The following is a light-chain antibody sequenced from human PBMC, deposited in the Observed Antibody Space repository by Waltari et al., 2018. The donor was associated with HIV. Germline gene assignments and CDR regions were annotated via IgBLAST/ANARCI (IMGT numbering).Light chain of an antibody. Sequence: EIVMTQSPATLSVSPGERASLSCRASQSFSSNLAWYQQKPGQAPRLLIYGASTRATGIPARFSGSGYGTEFTLTISSLQSEDFAVYYCQQYNKWPPTFGQGTKVEIK. V-gene: IGKV3-15*01. CDR2: GAS. CDR3: QQYNKWPPT. CDR1: QSFSSN. J-gene: IGKJ1*01.